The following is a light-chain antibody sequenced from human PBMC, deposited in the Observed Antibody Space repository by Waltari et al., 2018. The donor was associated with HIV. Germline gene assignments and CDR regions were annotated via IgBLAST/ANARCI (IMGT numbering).Light chain of an antibody. CDR1: QNVSSSS. V-gene: IGKV3-20*01. Sequence: EIVLTQSPGTLSLSPGERATLSCRASQNVSSSSLAWYQHKPGQAPRLLIYGASTRATGIPDSFSGSGSGTDFTLTINRLQPEDFAVYYCQQYGSSTGTFGQGTKVEV. CDR3: QQYGSSTGT. J-gene: IGKJ1*01. CDR2: GAS.